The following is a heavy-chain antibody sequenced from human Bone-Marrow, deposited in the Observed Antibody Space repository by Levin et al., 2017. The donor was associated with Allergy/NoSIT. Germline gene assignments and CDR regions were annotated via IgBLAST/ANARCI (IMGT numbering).Heavy chain of an antibody. D-gene: IGHD2-15*01. Sequence: PSETLSLTCTVSGGSISSYYWSWIRQSPGKGLEWIGYIYYSGSTNYNPSLKSRVTISVDTSKNQFSLKLSSVTAADTAVYYCARERYCSGGSCYHNWFDPWGQGTLVTVSS. V-gene: IGHV4-59*12. CDR2: IYYSGST. CDR3: ARERYCSGGSCYHNWFDP. J-gene: IGHJ5*02. CDR1: GGSISSYY.